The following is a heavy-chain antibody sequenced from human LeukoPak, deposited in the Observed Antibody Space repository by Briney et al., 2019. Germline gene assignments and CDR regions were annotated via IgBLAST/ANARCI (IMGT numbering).Heavy chain of an antibody. CDR2: ISTYNGNT. Sequence: ASVKVSCKASGYIFTSFGISWVRQAPGQGLEWMGWISTYNGNTNYTQKLQGRVTMTRDTSISTAYMELSRLRSDDTAVYYCARVAYSYGYGGYYYYMDVWGKGTTVTVSS. J-gene: IGHJ6*03. D-gene: IGHD5-18*01. CDR1: GYIFTSFG. CDR3: ARVAYSYGYGGYYYYMDV. V-gene: IGHV1-18*01.